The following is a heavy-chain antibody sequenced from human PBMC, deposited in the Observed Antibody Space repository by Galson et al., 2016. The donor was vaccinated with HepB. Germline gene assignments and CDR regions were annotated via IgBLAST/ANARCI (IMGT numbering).Heavy chain of an antibody. CDR1: GGSISSGGYY. CDR2: IYYSGYT. D-gene: IGHD4-17*01. J-gene: IGHJ3*02. Sequence: TLSLTCTVSGGSISSGGYYWSWIRQHPGKGLEWIGYIYYSGYTYYNPSLKSRLTISVDPSRNQFSLNLSSVTAADTAVYYCARDHYGDYEGRAFHIWGQGTMVTVSS. V-gene: IGHV4-31*03. CDR3: ARDHYGDYEGRAFHI.